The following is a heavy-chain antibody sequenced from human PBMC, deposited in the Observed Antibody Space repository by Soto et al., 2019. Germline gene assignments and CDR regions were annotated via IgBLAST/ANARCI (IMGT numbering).Heavy chain of an antibody. CDR2: IGSNGADK. V-gene: IGHV3-23*01. Sequence: LRLSCAASGITFSTYAMSWVRRAPGKGLEWVSTIGSNGADKQYADFVKGRFTVSRDSSKSTLSLQMNSLRAEDTAVYYCAADYLRHNSLNGYYYSYGMDVWGQGTTVTVSS. J-gene: IGHJ6*02. CDR1: GITFSTYA. CDR3: AADYLRHNSLNGYYYSYGMDV. D-gene: IGHD4-17*01.